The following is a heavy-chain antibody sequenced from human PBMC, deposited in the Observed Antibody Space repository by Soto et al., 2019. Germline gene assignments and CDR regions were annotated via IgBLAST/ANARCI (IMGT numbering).Heavy chain of an antibody. CDR3: ARGEQYSGRIFDY. Sequence: HSLSLTFAITGDSVSSNIAGWSWVRQSPSRGLEWLGRTYYRSKWYYEYAVSVRGRVTINPDTSKNQYSLQLNSVTPEDTAVYFCARGEQYSGRIFDYWGQGTLVTASS. D-gene: IGHD1-26*01. CDR1: GDSVSSNIAG. J-gene: IGHJ4*01. V-gene: IGHV6-1*01. CDR2: TYYRSKWYY.